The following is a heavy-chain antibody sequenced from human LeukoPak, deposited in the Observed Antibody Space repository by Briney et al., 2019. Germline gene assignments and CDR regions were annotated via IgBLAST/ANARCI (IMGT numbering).Heavy chain of an antibody. V-gene: IGHV3-21*01. J-gene: IGHJ4*02. CDR2: ISSSSSYI. Sequence: GGSLRLSCAASGFTFSSYSMNWVRQAPGKGLEWVSSISSSSSYIYYADSVKGRFTISRDNAKNSLYLQMNSLRAEDTAVYYCAGGSSGSYYKPNDDYWGQGTLVTVSS. CDR3: AGGSSGSYYKPNDDY. CDR1: GFTFSSYS. D-gene: IGHD3-10*01.